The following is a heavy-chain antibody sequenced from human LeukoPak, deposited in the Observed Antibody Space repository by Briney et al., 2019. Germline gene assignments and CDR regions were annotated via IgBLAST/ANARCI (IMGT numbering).Heavy chain of an antibody. D-gene: IGHD2-2*02. Sequence: GGSLRLSCAASGFTFDDYAMHWVRQASGKGLEWVSGISWNSGSIGYADSVKGRFTISRDNAKNSLYLQMNSLRAEDTALYYCAKDIGAYCSSTSCYTGFDYWGQGTLVTVSS. CDR3: AKDIGAYCSSTSCYTGFDY. CDR2: ISWNSGSI. CDR1: GFTFDDYA. J-gene: IGHJ4*02. V-gene: IGHV3-9*01.